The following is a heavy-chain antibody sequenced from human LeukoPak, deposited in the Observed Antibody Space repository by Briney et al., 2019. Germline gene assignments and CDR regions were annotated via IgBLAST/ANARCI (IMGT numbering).Heavy chain of an antibody. CDR2: ISRYTGNT. D-gene: IGHD3-3*01. CDR3: ARQMGYYGIPQYNWFDP. J-gene: IGHJ5*02. Sequence: EASVKVSCKASGYTFINYGISWVRQAPGQGLEWMGWISRYTGNTNYALQLQGRVTMTTDTSTSTAYMELRSLRSEDTAVYYCARQMGYYGIPQYNWFDPWGQGTLVTVSS. CDR1: GYTFINYG. V-gene: IGHV1-18*01.